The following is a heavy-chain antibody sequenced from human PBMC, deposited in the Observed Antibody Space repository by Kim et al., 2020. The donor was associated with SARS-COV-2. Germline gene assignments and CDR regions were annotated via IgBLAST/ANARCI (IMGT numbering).Heavy chain of an antibody. Sequence: SETLSLTCAVYGGSFSGYYWSWIRQPPGKGLEWIGEINHSGSTNYNPSLKSRVTISVDTSKNQFSLKLSSVTAADTAVYYCARGGIAARPIYYYGMDVWG. V-gene: IGHV4-34*01. CDR3: ARGGIAARPIYYYGMDV. J-gene: IGHJ6*01. D-gene: IGHD6-6*01. CDR2: INHSGST. CDR1: GGSFSGYY.